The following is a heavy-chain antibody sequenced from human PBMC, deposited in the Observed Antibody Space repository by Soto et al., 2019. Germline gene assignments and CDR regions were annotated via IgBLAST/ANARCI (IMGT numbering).Heavy chain of an antibody. Sequence: QVQLQESGPGLVKPSQTLSLTCTVSGGSISSGGYYCSWIRQHPGKGLEWIGYIYYSGSTYYNPSLKSRVTISVDTSKNQFSLKLSSVTAADTAVYYCARDMRYSSSPWRWFDPWGQGTLVTVSS. CDR1: GGSISSGGYY. CDR3: ARDMRYSSSPWRWFDP. D-gene: IGHD6-13*01. V-gene: IGHV4-31*03. J-gene: IGHJ5*02. CDR2: IYYSGST.